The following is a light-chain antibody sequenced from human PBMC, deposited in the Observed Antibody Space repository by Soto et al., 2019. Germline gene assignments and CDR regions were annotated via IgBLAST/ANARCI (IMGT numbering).Light chain of an antibody. Sequence: SYELTQPPSVSVAPGKTARITCGENNIGSKSVHWYQQKPGQAPVLVIYYDSDRPSGIPERFSGSNSGNTATLTISRVEAGDEADYYCQVWDTSSEHVIFGGGTKLTVL. CDR3: QVWDTSSEHVI. J-gene: IGLJ2*01. CDR2: YDS. CDR1: NIGSKS. V-gene: IGLV3-21*04.